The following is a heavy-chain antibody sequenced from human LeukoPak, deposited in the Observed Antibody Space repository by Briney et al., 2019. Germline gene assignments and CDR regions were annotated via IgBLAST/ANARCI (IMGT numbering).Heavy chain of an antibody. CDR1: GFTFSSYW. CDR3: ARGPLIAAAGTW. CDR2: INQDGTEK. J-gene: IGHJ4*02. V-gene: IGHV3-7*03. Sequence: EGSLRLSCAASGFTFSSYWMSWVRQAPGEGLEWVAKINQDGTEKAYVDSVRGRFTISRDNAKSSLFLQMNSLRAEDTAVYYCARGPLIAAAGTWWGQGTLVTVSS. D-gene: IGHD6-13*01.